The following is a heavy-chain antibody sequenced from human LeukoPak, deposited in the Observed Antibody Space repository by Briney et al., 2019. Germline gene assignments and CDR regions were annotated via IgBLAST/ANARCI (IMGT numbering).Heavy chain of an antibody. CDR3: ARVLSSSWYGFDY. Sequence: PSETLSLTCTVSGGSISSSSYYWGWIRQPPGKGLEWIGSIYYSGSTYYNPSLKSRVTISVDTSKNQFSLKLSSVTAADTAVYYCARVLSSSWYGFDYWGQGTLVTVSS. CDR1: GGSISSSSYY. V-gene: IGHV4-39*07. J-gene: IGHJ4*02. CDR2: IYYSGST. D-gene: IGHD6-13*01.